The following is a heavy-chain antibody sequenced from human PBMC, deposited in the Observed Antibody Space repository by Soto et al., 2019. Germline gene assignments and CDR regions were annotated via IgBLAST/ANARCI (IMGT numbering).Heavy chain of an antibody. CDR1: GFTFSIYS. V-gene: IGHV3-21*01. Sequence: GGALRLSCAASGFTFSIYSMNWVRQAPGKGLEWVSSISSSSSYIYYADSVNGRFTISRDNAKNPLYLQMNSLRAGDTAVYYCARDRSHPNYGMDVWEQGTTVTVSS. D-gene: IGHD1-26*01. J-gene: IGHJ6*01. CDR3: ARDRSHPNYGMDV. CDR2: ISSSSSYI.